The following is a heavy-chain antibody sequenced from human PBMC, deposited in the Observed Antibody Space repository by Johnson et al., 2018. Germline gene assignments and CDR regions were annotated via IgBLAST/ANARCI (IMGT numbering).Heavy chain of an antibody. D-gene: IGHD3-10*01. CDR1: GFTFSGSA. V-gene: IGHV3-73*01. CDR2: IRSKANSYAT. J-gene: IGHJ6*03. Sequence: EVQLVEAGGGLVQPGGSLKLSCAASGFTFSGSAMHWVRQASGKGLEWVGRIRSKANSYATENAASVKGRFTISRDDAKNTAYLQMNSLKTEDTAVYYCTRQQKVRGVIYYMDVWGKGTTVTVSS. CDR3: TRQQKVRGVIYYMDV.